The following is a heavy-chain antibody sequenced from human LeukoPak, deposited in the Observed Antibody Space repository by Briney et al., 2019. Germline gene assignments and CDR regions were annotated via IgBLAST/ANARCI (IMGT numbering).Heavy chain of an antibody. CDR3: ARDIISIWLLPDYFDF. J-gene: IGHJ4*02. D-gene: IGHD6-13*01. Sequence: SQTLSLTCAISGDSVSSNTAAWNWIRQSPSRGLEWLGRTYYRSKWYNDYAVSVKSRITITPDTSKNQFSLQLNSVTPEDTAVYYCARDIISIWLLPDYFDFWGQGTLVTVSS. V-gene: IGHV6-1*01. CDR2: TYYRSKWYN. CDR1: GDSVSSNTAA.